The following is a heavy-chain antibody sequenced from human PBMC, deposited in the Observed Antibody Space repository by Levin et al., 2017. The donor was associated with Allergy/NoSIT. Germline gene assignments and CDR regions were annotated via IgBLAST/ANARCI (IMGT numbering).Heavy chain of an antibody. J-gene: IGHJ5*02. V-gene: IGHV3-7*01. CDR1: GFTFSSYW. D-gene: IGHD3-22*01. Sequence: GGSLRLSCAASGFTFSSYWMSWVRQAPGKGLEWVANIKQDGSEKYYVDSVKGRFTISRDNAKNSLYLQMNSLRAEDTAVYYCARARAFEGGPYDSSGYYFGWFDPWGQGTLVTVSS. CDR3: ARARAFEGGPYDSSGYYFGWFDP. CDR2: IKQDGSEK.